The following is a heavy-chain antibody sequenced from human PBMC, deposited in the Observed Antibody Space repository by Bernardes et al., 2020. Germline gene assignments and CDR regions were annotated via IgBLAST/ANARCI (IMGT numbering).Heavy chain of an antibody. Sequence: GGSLRLSCAASGFTFSSYSMNWVRQAPGKGLEWVSSISSSSSYIYYADSVKGRFTISRDNAKNSLYLQMNSLRAEDTAVYYCAITVTTDPYFQHWGQGTLVTVSS. CDR3: AITVTTDPYFQH. D-gene: IGHD4-17*01. CDR1: GFTFSSYS. J-gene: IGHJ1*01. V-gene: IGHV3-21*01. CDR2: ISSSSSYI.